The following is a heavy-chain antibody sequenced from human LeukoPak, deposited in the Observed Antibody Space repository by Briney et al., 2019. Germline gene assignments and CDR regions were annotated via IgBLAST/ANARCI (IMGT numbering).Heavy chain of an antibody. Sequence: PGGSLRLSCAASGFTVSSNYMTWVRQAPGKGLEWVSLIYSGGSTYYADSVKGRFTISRDNSKNTLYLQMNSLRAEDTAVYYCARGIVGAIDAFDIWGQGTMVTVSS. V-gene: IGHV3-66*01. CDR3: ARGIVGAIDAFDI. J-gene: IGHJ3*02. CDR2: IYSGGST. D-gene: IGHD1-26*01. CDR1: GFTVSSNY.